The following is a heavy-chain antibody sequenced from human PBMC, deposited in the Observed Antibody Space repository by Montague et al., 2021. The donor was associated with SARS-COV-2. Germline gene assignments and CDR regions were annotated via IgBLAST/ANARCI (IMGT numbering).Heavy chain of an antibody. CDR1: GDSMSGSNSY. D-gene: IGHD1-26*01. CDR3: ARLYIQKTLVGASRRRWFDP. CDR2: LSYTGST. J-gene: IGHJ5*02. V-gene: IGHV4-39*01. Sequence: SETLSLTCSVSGDSMSGSNSYWGWIRQPPGKGLESIGSLSYTGSTSYNASLKSRVTMSVDMSKNEFSLRLSSVTASDTAVYYCARLYIQKTLVGASRRRWFDPWGQGTLVTVSS.